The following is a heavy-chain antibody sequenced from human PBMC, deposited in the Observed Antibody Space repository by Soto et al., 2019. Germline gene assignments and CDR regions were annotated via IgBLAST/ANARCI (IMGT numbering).Heavy chain of an antibody. D-gene: IGHD3-9*01. Sequence: DSVQVSCKASNYTFTNYGVGWVRQAPGQGLEWMGWVSPSYGKTYYAHKLQGRVTMTADTSTGTLYMELRSLRSDDTAVYFCAREGAPLATLTDNSFDSWGQGTLVTVSS. V-gene: IGHV1-18*04. CDR1: NYTFTNYG. CDR3: AREGAPLATLTDNSFDS. J-gene: IGHJ5*01. CDR2: VSPSYGKT.